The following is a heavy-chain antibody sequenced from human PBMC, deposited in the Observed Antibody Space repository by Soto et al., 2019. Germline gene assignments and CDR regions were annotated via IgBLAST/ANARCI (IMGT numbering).Heavy chain of an antibody. CDR3: AGEDYYDTGYYVV. CDR1: GRSMSGYY. D-gene: IGHD3-9*01. J-gene: IGHJ4*02. CDR2: IYTSGTT. Sequence: PXGTLSLTCTVSGRSMSGYYWSWIRQPAGERLEWIGRIYTSGTTDFNPSLKGRVTMSVDTSKNQFSLKLTSVTAADTALYYCAGEDYYDTGYYVVWGQGTQVTVSS. V-gene: IGHV4-4*07.